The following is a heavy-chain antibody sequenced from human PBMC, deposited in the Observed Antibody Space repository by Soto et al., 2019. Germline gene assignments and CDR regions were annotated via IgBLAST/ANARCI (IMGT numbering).Heavy chain of an antibody. J-gene: IGHJ6*02. V-gene: IGHV4-39*01. CDR1: GGSIGGSNYF. CDR2: IYSSGTT. CDR3: TRRRFGARGVSTMYV. Sequence: QLRLQESGPGLVKPSETLSLTCTVSGGSIGGSNYFWGWIRQSPGTGLEWLGTIYSSGTTDYSPALTRRTTMSLFTSKKQFSLNLGSVAAADAAVYYCTRRRFGARGVSTMYVWRPFTTVTVSS. D-gene: IGHD3-10*01.